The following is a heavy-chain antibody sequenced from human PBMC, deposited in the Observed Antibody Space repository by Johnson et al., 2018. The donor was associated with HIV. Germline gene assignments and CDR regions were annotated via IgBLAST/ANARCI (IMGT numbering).Heavy chain of an antibody. CDR2: VSYDGRNQ. CDR3: ALVLGTLPGAFDI. V-gene: IGHV3-30-3*01. D-gene: IGHD3-16*01. Sequence: QVQLVESGGGVVQPGRSLRLSCAASGFTFSSYAMHWVRQAPGTGLEWVALVSYDGRNQYHADSVKGRFTISRDNSKNTLYLQMNRLRAEDRAVYYCALVLGTLPGAFDIWGQGTLVTVSS. CDR1: GFTFSSYA. J-gene: IGHJ3*02.